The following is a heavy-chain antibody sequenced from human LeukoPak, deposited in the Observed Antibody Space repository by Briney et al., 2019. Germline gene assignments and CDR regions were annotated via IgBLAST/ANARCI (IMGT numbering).Heavy chain of an antibody. V-gene: IGHV4-4*02. CDR1: GDSINRGYW. Sequence: SETLSLTCTVSGDSINRGYWWSWVRQAPGKGLEWIGQIWHSGSTNYNPTLKSRVTISVDTSKNQFSLKLSSVTAADTAVYYCARTGSGWPLDYWGQGTLVTVSS. J-gene: IGHJ4*02. CDR3: ARTGSGWPLDY. CDR2: IWHSGST. D-gene: IGHD6-19*01.